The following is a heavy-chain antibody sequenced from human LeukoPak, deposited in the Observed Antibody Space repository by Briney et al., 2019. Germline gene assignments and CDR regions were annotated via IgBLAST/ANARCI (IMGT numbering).Heavy chain of an antibody. CDR3: NGGEPNYGGDYIDY. CDR1: GGSFSGYY. V-gene: IGHV4-34*03. J-gene: IGHJ4*02. CDR2: INHSGST. D-gene: IGHD3-16*01. Sequence: SETLSLTCAVYGGSFSGYYWSWIRQPPGKGLEWIGEINHSGSTNYNPSLKSRVTISVDTSKNQFSLKLSSVTAADTAVYYCNGGEPNYGGDYIDYWGQGTLVTVSS.